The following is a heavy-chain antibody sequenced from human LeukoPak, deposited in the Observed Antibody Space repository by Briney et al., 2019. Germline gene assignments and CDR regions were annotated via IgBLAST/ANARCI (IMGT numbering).Heavy chain of an antibody. J-gene: IGHJ5*02. Sequence: GGSLRLSCAASGFTFSSHGMQWVRQAPGKGLEWVALIWYDGSRTNYVDSVMGRFIISRDSSKNTLYLQMDNLRVEDTAVYFCAKDLSYGSLWFDPWGQGTLVTVSS. CDR3: AKDLSYGSLWFDP. CDR1: GFTFSSHG. CDR2: IWYDGSRT. D-gene: IGHD3-10*01. V-gene: IGHV3-33*06.